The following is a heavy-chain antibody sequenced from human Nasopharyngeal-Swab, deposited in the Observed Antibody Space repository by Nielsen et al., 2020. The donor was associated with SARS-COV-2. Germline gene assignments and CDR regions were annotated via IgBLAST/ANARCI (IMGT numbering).Heavy chain of an antibody. D-gene: IGHD6-13*01. CDR2: IYPGDSDT. Sequence: GESLKISCQASGYSFAAYWIGWVRQKPGKGLEWMGIIYPGDSDTSYSPSFQGHVTISADMSTSTAYLQWSSLQASDTGIYYCVRDSSSLYSYFYGRDVWGQGTTVTVSS. J-gene: IGHJ6*02. CDR1: GYSFAAYW. V-gene: IGHV5-51*01. CDR3: VRDSSSLYSYFYGRDV.